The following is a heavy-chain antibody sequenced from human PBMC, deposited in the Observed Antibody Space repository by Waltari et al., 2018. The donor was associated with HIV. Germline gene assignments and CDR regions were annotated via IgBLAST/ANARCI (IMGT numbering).Heavy chain of an antibody. Sequence: EMQLLESGGGLVQPGGSLRLSCAAPGSTCSSYAMLWVRQAPGKGLEWVSGISDSTGRTYYGDSVKGRFTISRDNSKNTLYLQMSSLRVEDTAIYYCAKDEAGAGSPEVWFDPWGQGTLVTVSS. CDR2: ISDSTGRT. CDR3: AKDEAGAGSPEVWFDP. CDR1: GSTCSSYA. V-gene: IGHV3-23*01. J-gene: IGHJ5*02. D-gene: IGHD6-13*01.